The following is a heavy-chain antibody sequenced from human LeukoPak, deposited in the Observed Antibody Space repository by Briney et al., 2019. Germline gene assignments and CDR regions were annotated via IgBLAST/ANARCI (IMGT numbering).Heavy chain of an antibody. CDR2: MYYSGST. CDR1: GRSMSRHY. Sequence: SHTLSPTRTLAGRSMSRHYCSSIRQPPGEGLEWIGYMYYSGSTKYSPSLKSRVTISVDTSKNQFSLKLSSVTAADTAVYYCARSSTGSYFDYWGQGTLVTVSS. J-gene: IGHJ4*02. V-gene: IGHV4-59*07. D-gene: IGHD3-3*02. CDR3: ARSSTGSYFDY.